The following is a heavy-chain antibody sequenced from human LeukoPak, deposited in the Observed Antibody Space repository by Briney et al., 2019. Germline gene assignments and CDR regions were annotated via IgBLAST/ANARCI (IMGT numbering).Heavy chain of an antibody. Sequence: SETLSLACTVSGASVRSDYWNWIRQPAGKGLEWIGRISSSGSTNYNPSLKSRVTISVDTSKNQFSLKLSSVTAADTAVYFCARGPYSYDSSGAFDIWGQGTMVTVSS. J-gene: IGHJ3*02. V-gene: IGHV4-4*07. CDR2: ISSSGST. CDR1: GASVRSDY. CDR3: ARGPYSYDSSGAFDI. D-gene: IGHD3-22*01.